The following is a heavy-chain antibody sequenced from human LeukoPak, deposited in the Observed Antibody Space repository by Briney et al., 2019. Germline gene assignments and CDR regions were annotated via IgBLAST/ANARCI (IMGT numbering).Heavy chain of an antibody. CDR3: AREEMATITTLH. CDR1: GITVSTNY. D-gene: IGHD5-24*01. CDR2: IYSGGAT. V-gene: IGHV3-66*01. Sequence: GGSLRLSCAASGITVSTNYMSWVRQAPGKGLEWVSIIYSGGATFYADSVKGRFTISRDNAKNSLYLLMNSLRAEDTALYYCAREEMATITTLHWGQGTLVTVSS. J-gene: IGHJ4*02.